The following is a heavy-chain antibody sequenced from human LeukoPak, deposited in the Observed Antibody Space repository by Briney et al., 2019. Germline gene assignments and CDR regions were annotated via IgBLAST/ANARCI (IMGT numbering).Heavy chain of an antibody. Sequence: SSETLSLTCTVSGGSISSSSYYWGWIRQPPGKGLEWIGSIYYSGSTYYNPSLKSRVTISVDTSKNQFSLKLSSVTAADTAVYYCARGGAAAGTDFDYWGQGTLVTVSS. D-gene: IGHD6-13*01. CDR3: ARGGAAAGTDFDY. V-gene: IGHV4-39*01. J-gene: IGHJ4*02. CDR2: IYYSGST. CDR1: GGSISSSSYY.